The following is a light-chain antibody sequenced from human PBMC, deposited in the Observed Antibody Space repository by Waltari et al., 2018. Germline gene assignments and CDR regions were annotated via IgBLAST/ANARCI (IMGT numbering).Light chain of an antibody. J-gene: IGLJ3*02. CDR2: DVS. Sequence: QSALTQPASVSGSPGQSITISCTGTSSDVGGYNYVSWYQQHPGKAPKLMIYDVSKRPSGVSNRFSGCKSGNTASLTISGLQAEDEADYYCCSYAGSSTWVFGGGTKLTVL. CDR1: SSDVGGYNY. V-gene: IGLV2-23*02. CDR3: CSYAGSSTWV.